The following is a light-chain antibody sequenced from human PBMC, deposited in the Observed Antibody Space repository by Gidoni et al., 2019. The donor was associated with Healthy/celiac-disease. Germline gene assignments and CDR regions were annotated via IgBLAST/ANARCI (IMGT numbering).Light chain of an antibody. CDR3: QXYGSSXXT. CDR2: GAS. J-gene: IGKJ2*01. CDR1: QSVSSSY. V-gene: IGKV3-20*01. Sequence: EIVLTQSPGTLSLSPGERATLSCRASQSVSSSYLAWYQQKPGQAPRLLPYGASSRATAIPDRXXXSGXXTDFXLTIXXXEPXDFAVYYCQXYGSSXXTFXQXTKLEIK.